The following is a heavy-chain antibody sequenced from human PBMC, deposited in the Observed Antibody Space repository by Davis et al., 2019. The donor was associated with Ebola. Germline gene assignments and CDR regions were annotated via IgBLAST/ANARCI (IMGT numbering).Heavy chain of an antibody. CDR1: GFTVSNNY. Sequence: GESLKISCVASGFTVSNNYMSWVRQAPGKVLEWVSVIHSGGSTYYADSVKGRFTISRDDAKDSLYLQMNSLRDEDTAVYYCAKGQKQWELYYYYYHAMDVWGKGTTVAVSS. D-gene: IGHD1-26*01. J-gene: IGHJ6*04. CDR3: AKGQKQWELYYYYYHAMDV. CDR2: IHSGGST. V-gene: IGHV3-53*01.